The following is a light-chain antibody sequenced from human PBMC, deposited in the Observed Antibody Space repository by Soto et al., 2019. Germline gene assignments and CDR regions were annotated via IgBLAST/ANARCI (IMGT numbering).Light chain of an antibody. J-gene: IGKJ3*01. V-gene: IGKV3-20*01. CDR1: QGVSSSY. Sequence: EIVLTQSPGTLSLSPGEVATLSCRASQGVSSSYLAWYQHKPGQAPRLLIYGASSRASGIPDRFSGSGSGTDFTLTINRLEPEDFAVYYCQKYGASVTFGPGTKVDLK. CDR2: GAS. CDR3: QKYGASVT.